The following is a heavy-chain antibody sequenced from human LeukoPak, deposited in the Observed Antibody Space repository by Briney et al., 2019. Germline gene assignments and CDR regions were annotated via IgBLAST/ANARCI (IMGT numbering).Heavy chain of an antibody. J-gene: IGHJ4*02. CDR1: GYTFTAYY. V-gene: IGHV1-2*02. CDR2: INPNSGGT. Sequence: ASVKVSCKTSGYTFTAYYMHWVRQAPGQGLEWMGWINPNSGGTSYAQKFQGRVTLTRDTSISTAYMELIRLTSDDTAVYYCARVTTIAVAGVVPDCFGYWGRGTLVTVSS. D-gene: IGHD6-19*01. CDR3: ARVTTIAVAGVVPDCFGY.